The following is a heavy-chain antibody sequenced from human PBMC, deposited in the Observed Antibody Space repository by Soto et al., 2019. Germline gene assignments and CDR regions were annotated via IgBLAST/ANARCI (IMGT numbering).Heavy chain of an antibody. D-gene: IGHD4-17*01. CDR2: LNWNGART. CDR3: TREGDYGDYIGWYFDL. Sequence: EVQLVESGGSVVRPGGSLRLSCVVSGFTSGDYGMSWVCHGPGKGLEWVAGLNWNGARTTYADSVKGRFTVSRDNAKNSMGLHMNSLRAEDTAFYYCTREGDYGDYIGWYFDLWGRGTLVTVSS. J-gene: IGHJ2*01. V-gene: IGHV3-20*04. CDR1: GFTSGDYG.